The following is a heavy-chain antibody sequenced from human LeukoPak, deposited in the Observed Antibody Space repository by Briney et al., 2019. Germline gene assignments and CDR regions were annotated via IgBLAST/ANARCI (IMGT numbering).Heavy chain of an antibody. CDR2: ISYDGSNK. CDR1: GVTFSSYG. J-gene: IGHJ4*02. V-gene: IGHV3-30*18. Sequence: GGSLRLSCAASGVTFSSYGMHWVRQAPGKGLEWVAVISYDGSNKYYADSVKGRFTISRDNSKNTLYLQMNSLRAEDTAVYYCAKDRGRFLEWLLLDYWGQGTLVTVSS. D-gene: IGHD3-3*01. CDR3: AKDRGRFLEWLLLDY.